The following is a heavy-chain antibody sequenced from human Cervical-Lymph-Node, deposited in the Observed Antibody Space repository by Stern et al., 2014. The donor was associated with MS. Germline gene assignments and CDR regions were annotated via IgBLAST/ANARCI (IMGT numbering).Heavy chain of an antibody. V-gene: IGHV3-53*01. D-gene: IGHD1-1*01. J-gene: IGHJ4*02. CDR1: GFTVSRDY. Sequence: EVQLVQSGGGVIQPGGSLRLSCTASGFTVSRDYMTWVRQAPGKGLEWVSLRTNVGSTFYTDSVKGRFTISRDESKNTVYLHMTSLRAEDTAMYYCARDTSSPERSDWWGQGTLVTVSS. CDR2: RTNVGST. CDR3: ARDTSSPERSDW.